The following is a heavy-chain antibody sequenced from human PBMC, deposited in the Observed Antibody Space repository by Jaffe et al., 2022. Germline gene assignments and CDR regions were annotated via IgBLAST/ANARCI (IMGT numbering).Heavy chain of an antibody. D-gene: IGHD1-1*01. CDR3: ASSSRSGPGNDAFDI. CDR1: GYTFSSYT. Sequence: QVQLVQSGAEVKKPGASVKVSCKTSGYTFSSYTIHWVRQAPGQRLEWMGWINAGNGNTKYSQKFQGRVTITRDTSASTAYMELSSLRSEDTAVYYCASSSRSGPGNDAFDIWGQGTMVTVSS. J-gene: IGHJ3*02. CDR2: INAGNGNT. V-gene: IGHV1-3*01.